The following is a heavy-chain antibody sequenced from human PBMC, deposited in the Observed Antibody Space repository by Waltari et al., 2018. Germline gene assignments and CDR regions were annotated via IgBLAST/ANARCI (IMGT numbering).Heavy chain of an antibody. D-gene: IGHD6-19*01. V-gene: IGHV1-8*01. CDR1: GYTFTSSD. J-gene: IGHJ5*02. Sequence: QVQLVQSGAEVKKPGASVKVSCKASGYTFTSSDINWVRQATGPGLEWMGWMNPNSGNTGYAQKFQGRVTMTRNTSISTAYMELSSLRSEDTAVYYCARPTSYSSGWYRARGWFDPWGQGTLVTVSS. CDR3: ARPTSYSSGWYRARGWFDP. CDR2: MNPNSGNT.